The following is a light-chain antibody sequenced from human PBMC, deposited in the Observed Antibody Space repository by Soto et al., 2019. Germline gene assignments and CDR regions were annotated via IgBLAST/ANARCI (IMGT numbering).Light chain of an antibody. CDR3: QHRSNWPLT. CDR2: DAS. J-gene: IGKJ4*01. CDR1: QSVSSY. Sequence: EIGMTQSPATLSLSPGERATLSFMASQSVSSYLAWYQQKPGQAPRLLIYDASDRATGIPARFSGSGSGTDFTLTISSLEPEDFAVYYCQHRSNWPLTFGGGTKVDIK. V-gene: IGKV3-11*01.